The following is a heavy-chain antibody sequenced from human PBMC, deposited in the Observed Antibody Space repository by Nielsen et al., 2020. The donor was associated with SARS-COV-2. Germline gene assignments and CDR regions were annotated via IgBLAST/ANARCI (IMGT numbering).Heavy chain of an antibody. J-gene: IGHJ4*02. CDR1: GFTFSSYS. CDR2: ISSSGSTI. D-gene: IGHD3-22*01. Sequence: GESLKISCAASGFTFSSYSMNWVRQAPGKGLEWVSYISSSGSTIYYADSVKGRFTISRDNAKNSLYLQMNSLRAEDTAVYYCARGRAKTYYYDSSGYYYYWGQGTLVTVSS. V-gene: IGHV3-48*04. CDR3: ARGRAKTYYYDSSGYYYY.